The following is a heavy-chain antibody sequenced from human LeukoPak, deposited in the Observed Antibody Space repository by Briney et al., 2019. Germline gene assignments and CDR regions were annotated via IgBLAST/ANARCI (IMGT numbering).Heavy chain of an antibody. CDR1: GGSISSGGYY. J-gene: IGHJ5*02. CDR3: ARGPPFAAALHWFDP. D-gene: IGHD2-15*01. CDR2: IYYSGST. Sequence: SQTLCLTCTVSGGSISSGGYYWSWIRQHPGKGLEWIGYIYYSGSTYYNPSLKSRVTISVDTSKNQFSLKLSSVTAAVTAVYYCARGPPFAAALHWFDPWGQGTLVTVSS. V-gene: IGHV4-31*03.